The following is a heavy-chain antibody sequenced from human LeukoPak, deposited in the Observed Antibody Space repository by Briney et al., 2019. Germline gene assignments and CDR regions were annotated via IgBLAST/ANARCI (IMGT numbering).Heavy chain of an antibody. CDR2: ISYDGSNK. J-gene: IGHJ5*02. D-gene: IGHD6-13*01. Sequence: XGSXRLSCAXXXXXXXXYXMXWVRQXXXXXXEXXAVISYDGSNKYYADSVKGRFTISRDNSKNTLYLQMNSLRAEDTAVYYCARDRRSSSWGFDPWGQGTLVTVSS. CDR3: ARDRRSSSWGFDP. V-gene: IGHV3-30-3*01. CDR1: XXXXXXYX.